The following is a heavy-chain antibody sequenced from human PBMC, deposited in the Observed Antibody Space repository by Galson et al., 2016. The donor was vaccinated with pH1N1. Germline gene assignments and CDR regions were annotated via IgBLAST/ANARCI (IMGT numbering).Heavy chain of an antibody. V-gene: IGHV3-23*01. CDR3: AKGYYRDSSGYSIFDS. CDR2: ISGSGSNA. J-gene: IGHJ4*02. Sequence: SLRLSCAASGFTFSKYAMTWVRQAPGKGLEWVSGISGSGSNANYADSVKGWFTIFRDNSKDALSLQMNSLRAEDTAVYYCAKGYYRDSSGYSIFDSWGQGTLVAVSS. CDR1: GFTFSKYA. D-gene: IGHD3-22*01.